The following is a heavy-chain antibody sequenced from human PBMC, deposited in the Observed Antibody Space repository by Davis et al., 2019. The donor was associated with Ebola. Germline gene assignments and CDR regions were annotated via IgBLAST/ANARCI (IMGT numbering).Heavy chain of an antibody. J-gene: IGHJ3*02. CDR3: AREYDSSGWSSDAFDI. V-gene: IGHV3-30*03. D-gene: IGHD6-19*01. CDR2: ISYDGSNK. Sequence: GGSLRLSCAASGFTFSNAWMSWVRQAPGKGLEWVAVISYDGSNKYYADSVKGRFTISRDNSKNTLYLQMNSLRAEDTAVYYCAREYDSSGWSSDAFDIWGQGTMVTVSS. CDR1: GFTFSNAW.